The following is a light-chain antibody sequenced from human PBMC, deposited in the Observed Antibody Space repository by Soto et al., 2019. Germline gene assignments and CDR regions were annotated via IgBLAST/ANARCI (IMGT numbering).Light chain of an antibody. J-gene: IGLJ1*01. Sequence: SVVTEPPSVCVSTGQSITISCTGTRRYLSNSKPVSWFQQHPGKAPKLFIYEGNRRHSGGSDRLSGSKSANTASLTISGLQAKDEADYYCISYAGAVPFVLGTGTKGTV. V-gene: IGLV2-23*03. CDR1: RRYLSNSKP. CDR2: EGN. CDR3: ISYAGAVPFV.